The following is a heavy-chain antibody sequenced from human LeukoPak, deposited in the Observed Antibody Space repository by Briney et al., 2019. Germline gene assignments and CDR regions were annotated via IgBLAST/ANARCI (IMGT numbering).Heavy chain of an antibody. CDR3: ARASERVPIAVAVYDY. CDR1: GGTFSSYA. CDR2: IIPIFGTA. D-gene: IGHD6-19*01. J-gene: IGHJ4*02. Sequence: GASVKVSCKASGGTFSSYAISWVRQAPGQGLEWMGGIIPIFGTANYAQKFQGRVTITADESTSTAYMELSSLRSEDTAVYYCARASERVPIAVAVYDYWGQGTLVTVSS. V-gene: IGHV1-69*13.